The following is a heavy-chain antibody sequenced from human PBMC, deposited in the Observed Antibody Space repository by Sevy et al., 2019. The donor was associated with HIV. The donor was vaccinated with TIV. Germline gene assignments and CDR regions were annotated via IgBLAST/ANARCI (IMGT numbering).Heavy chain of an antibody. CDR1: GFTVSTSY. Sequence: GGSLRLSCAASGFTVSTSYMSWVRQAPGKGLEWVSLLYWGGTTYYADSVKGRFTISRDNSKNTLYLQMNSLRAEDTAVYYCARDLYYYGMYVWGQGTTVTVSS. CDR3: ARDLYYYGMYV. J-gene: IGHJ6*02. V-gene: IGHV3-53*01. CDR2: LYWGGTT.